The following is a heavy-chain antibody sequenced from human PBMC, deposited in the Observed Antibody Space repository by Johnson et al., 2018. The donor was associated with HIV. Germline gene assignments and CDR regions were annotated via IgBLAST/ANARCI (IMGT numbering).Heavy chain of an antibody. J-gene: IGHJ3*02. V-gene: IGHV3-11*04. D-gene: IGHD3-22*01. CDR3: ARPVPDYYDSSGYYSAAFDI. CDR1: GLTFSDYD. Sequence: QVQLVESGGGLVKPGGSLRLSCAASGLTFSDYDMSWIRQAPGKGLEWVSYISSSGSTIYYADSVKGRFTISRDNSKNTLYLQMNSLRAEDTAVYYCARPVPDYYDSSGYYSAAFDIWGQGTMVTVSS. CDR2: ISSSGSTI.